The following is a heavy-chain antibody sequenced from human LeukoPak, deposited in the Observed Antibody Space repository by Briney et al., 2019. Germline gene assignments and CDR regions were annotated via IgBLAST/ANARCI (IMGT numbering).Heavy chain of an antibody. CDR3: ATDETRGYCSGGSCYSSY. CDR2: FDPEDGET. CDR1: GYTLTELS. D-gene: IGHD2-15*01. V-gene: IGHV1-24*01. Sequence: ASVKVSCKVSGYTLTELSMHWVRQAPGKGLEWMGGFDPEDGETIYAQKFQGRVTMTEDTSTDTAYMELSSLRSEDTAVYYCATDETRGYCSGGSCYSSYWGQGTLVTVSS. J-gene: IGHJ4*02.